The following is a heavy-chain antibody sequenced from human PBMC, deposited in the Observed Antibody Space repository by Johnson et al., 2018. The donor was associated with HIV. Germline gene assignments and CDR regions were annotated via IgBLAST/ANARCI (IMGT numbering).Heavy chain of an antibody. CDR2: ISGSGGSQ. Sequence: VQLVESGGGLVQPGGSLRLSCAASGFTFSNFAMSWVRQAPGKGLEWVSAISGSGGSQYYADSVKGRFTISRDNSKNTLYLQMNSLRAEDTAVYYCAKDLGYSSSSRAFDIWGQGTMVTVSS. V-gene: IGHV3-23*04. CDR3: AKDLGYSSSSRAFDI. CDR1: GFTFSNFA. J-gene: IGHJ3*02. D-gene: IGHD6-6*01.